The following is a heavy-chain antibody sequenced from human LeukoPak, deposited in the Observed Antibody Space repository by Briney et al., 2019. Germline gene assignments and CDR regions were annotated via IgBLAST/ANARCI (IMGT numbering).Heavy chain of an antibody. Sequence: SGGSLRLSCAASGFTFSSYAMSWVRQAPGKGLEWVSAISGSGGSTYYADSVKGRFTISRDNSKNTLYLQMNSLRAEDTAVYYCAFRGDGSSWYMFWYFDYWDQGTLVTVSS. CDR1: GFTFSSYA. V-gene: IGHV3-23*01. CDR2: ISGSGGST. D-gene: IGHD6-13*01. CDR3: AFRGDGSSWYMFWYFDY. J-gene: IGHJ4*02.